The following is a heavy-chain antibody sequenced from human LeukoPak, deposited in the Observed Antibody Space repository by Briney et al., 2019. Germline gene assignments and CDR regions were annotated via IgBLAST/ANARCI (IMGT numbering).Heavy chain of an antibody. CDR3: ARRVVTANYWYFDL. D-gene: IGHD2-21*02. Sequence: PSQTLSLTCTVSGGSISSGSYYWSWIRQPAGKGLEWIGRIYTSGSTNYNPSLKSRVTISVDTSKNQFSLKLSSVTAADTAVYYCARRVVTANYWYFDLWGRDTLVTVSS. CDR2: IYTSGST. V-gene: IGHV4-61*02. CDR1: GGSISSGSYY. J-gene: IGHJ2*01.